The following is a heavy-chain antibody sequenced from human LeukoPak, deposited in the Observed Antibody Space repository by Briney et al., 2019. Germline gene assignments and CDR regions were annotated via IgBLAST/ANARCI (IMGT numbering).Heavy chain of an antibody. V-gene: IGHV3-23*01. CDR2: ISDSSGST. D-gene: IGHD2-15*01. Sequence: PGGSLRLSCVTSGFTFSNYAMSWVRQAPGEGLEWVSLISDSSGSTYYADSVKGRFTISRDNSENTLYLQMNSLRAEDTAVYYCSRDFGVVVAANFFDFLGQGTLVTVPS. CDR1: GFTFSNYA. CDR3: SRDFGVVVAANFFDF. J-gene: IGHJ4*02.